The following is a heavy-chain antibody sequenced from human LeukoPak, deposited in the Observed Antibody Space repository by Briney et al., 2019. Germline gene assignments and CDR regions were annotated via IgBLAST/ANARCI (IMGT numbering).Heavy chain of an antibody. CDR1: GFTFSSYS. Sequence: GGSLRLSCAASGFTFSSYSMNWVRQAPGKGLKWVSSISSSSSYIYYADSVKGRFTISRDNAENPLYLQMNSLRAEDTAVYYCARGLQYQLLNYYMDVWGKGTTVTVSS. J-gene: IGHJ6*03. V-gene: IGHV3-21*01. CDR2: ISSSSSYI. D-gene: IGHD2-2*01. CDR3: ARGLQYQLLNYYMDV.